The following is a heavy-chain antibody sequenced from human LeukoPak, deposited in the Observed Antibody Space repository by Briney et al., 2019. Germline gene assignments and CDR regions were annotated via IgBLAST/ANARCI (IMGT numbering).Heavy chain of an antibody. V-gene: IGHV1-8*01. D-gene: IGHD5-12*01. CDR2: MNPNSGNT. CDR3: ARVGYSGYDPDY. Sequence: ASVKVSCKASGYTFTSYDIKWVRQATGQGLEWMGWMNPNSGNTGYAQKFQGRVTMTRNTSISTAYMELSSLRSEDTAVYYCARVGYSGYDPDYWGQGTLVTVSS. CDR1: GYTFTSYD. J-gene: IGHJ4*02.